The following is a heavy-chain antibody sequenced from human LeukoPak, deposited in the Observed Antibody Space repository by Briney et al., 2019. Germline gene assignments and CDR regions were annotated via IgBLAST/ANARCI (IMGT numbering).Heavy chain of an antibody. D-gene: IGHD3-16*01. J-gene: IGHJ4*02. CDR1: GFTFSNYE. Sequence: GGSLRLSCAASGFTFSNYEMNWVRQAPGKGLEWLSYISDSGSTIYYADSVKGRFTISRDNAKNSLFPQMNSLRAEDTAVYYCAREGLSSLGDMPFDYWGQGTLVTVSS. CDR3: AREGLSSLGDMPFDY. V-gene: IGHV3-48*03. CDR2: ISDSGSTI.